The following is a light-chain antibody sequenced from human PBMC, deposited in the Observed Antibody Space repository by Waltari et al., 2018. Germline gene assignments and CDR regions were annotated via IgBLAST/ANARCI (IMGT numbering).Light chain of an antibody. CDR2: ELS. V-gene: IGLV2-8*01. CDR1: SSDVGGYNY. CDR3: SSYAGSNNVV. J-gene: IGLJ3*02. Sequence: QSALTQPPSASGSPGQSVTISCTGTSSDVGGYNYVSWYQQHPGKAPKPMMYELSKRPAGVLDRFSGSKSGNAASLTVSGLQAEDEADYDCSSYAGSNNVVFGGGTKLTVL.